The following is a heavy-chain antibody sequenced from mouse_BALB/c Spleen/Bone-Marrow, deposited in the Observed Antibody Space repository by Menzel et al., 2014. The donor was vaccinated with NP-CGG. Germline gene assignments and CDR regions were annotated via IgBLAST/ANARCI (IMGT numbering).Heavy chain of an antibody. D-gene: IGHD2-4*01. CDR2: INSGGRYA. CDR1: GFTFSNYG. Sequence: EVMLVESGRDLVKPGGSLKLSCAASGFTFSNYGMSWVRQTPDKRLGWVATINSGGRYAFYPDSVKGRFTISRDNAKNTLDLQMSSLKSEDTAMYYCARRSDYDYFDYWGQGTTLTVSS. V-gene: IGHV5-6*02. CDR3: ARRSDYDYFDY. J-gene: IGHJ2*01.